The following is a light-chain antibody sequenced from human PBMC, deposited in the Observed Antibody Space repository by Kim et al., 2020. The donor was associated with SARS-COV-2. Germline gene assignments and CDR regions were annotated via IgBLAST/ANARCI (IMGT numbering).Light chain of an antibody. V-gene: IGLV3-1*01. CDR1: KLGDKY. J-gene: IGLJ1*01. CDR3: QAWDSSISYV. CDR2: QDS. Sequence: SYELTQPPSVSVSPGQTASITCSGDKLGDKYACWYQQKPGQYPVLVIYQDSKRPSGIPERFSGSNSGNTATLTISGTQAMDEADYYCQAWDSSISYVFGTGTKVTVL.